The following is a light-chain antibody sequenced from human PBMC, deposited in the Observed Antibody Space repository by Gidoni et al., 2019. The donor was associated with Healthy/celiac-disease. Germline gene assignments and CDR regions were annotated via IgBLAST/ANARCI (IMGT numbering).Light chain of an antibody. CDR3: QQANSFPRLT. V-gene: IGKV1D-12*01. CDR1: QGISSW. CDR2: AAS. J-gene: IGKJ4*01. Sequence: DIPMTQSPSSVSASVGDRVTITCRASQGISSWLALYQQKPGKAPKLLTYAASSLQSGVPSRFSGSGSGTDFTLTISSLQPEDFATYYCQQANSFPRLTFGGGTKVEIK.